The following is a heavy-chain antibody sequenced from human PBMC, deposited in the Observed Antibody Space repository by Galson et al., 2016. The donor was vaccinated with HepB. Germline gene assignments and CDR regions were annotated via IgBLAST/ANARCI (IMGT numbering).Heavy chain of an antibody. CDR1: GGSFSGYY. CDR2: IHHTGST. J-gene: IGHJ4*02. Sequence: SETLSLTCAVHGGSFSGYYWNWIRQSPGKGLEWIGEIHHTGSTNYNPSLKSRISISMDMSKTQFSLNLITVTAADTAVYYCARWREDYQGSGRTFDYWGQGTLVTVSS. D-gene: IGHD3-10*01. V-gene: IGHV4-34*10. CDR3: ARWREDYQGSGRTFDY.